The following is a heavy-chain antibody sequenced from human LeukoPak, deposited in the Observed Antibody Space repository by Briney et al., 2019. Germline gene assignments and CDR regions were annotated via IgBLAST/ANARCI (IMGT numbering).Heavy chain of an antibody. CDR1: GYTFTSHG. CDR3: ASRTTVTMA. Sequence: ASVKVSCKASGYTFTSHGISWVRQAPGQGLEWMGWINPNSGGTNYAQKFQGRVTMTRDTSISTAYMELSRLRSDDTAVYYCASRTTVTMAWGQGTLVTVSS. J-gene: IGHJ5*02. V-gene: IGHV1-2*02. CDR2: INPNSGGT. D-gene: IGHD4-17*01.